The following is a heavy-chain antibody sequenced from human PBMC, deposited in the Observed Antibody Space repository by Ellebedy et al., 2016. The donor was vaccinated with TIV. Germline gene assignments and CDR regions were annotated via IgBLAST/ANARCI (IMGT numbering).Heavy chain of an antibody. CDR3: ERSPPGEQQLVNPRYYYYYGMDV. V-gene: IGHV1-18*01. CDR1: GYTFTSYG. CDR2: ISAYNGNT. J-gene: IGHJ6*02. Sequence: ASVKVSCXASGYTFTSYGISWVRQAPGQGLEWMGWISAYNGNTNYAQKLQGRVTMTTDTSTSTAYMELRSLRSDDTAVYYCERSPPGEQQLVNPRYYYYYGMDVWGQGTTVTVSS. D-gene: IGHD6-13*01.